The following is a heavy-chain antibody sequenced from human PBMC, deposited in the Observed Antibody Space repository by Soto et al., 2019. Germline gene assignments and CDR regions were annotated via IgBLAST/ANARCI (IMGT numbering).Heavy chain of an antibody. CDR3: ARAGYYRFDY. Sequence: PVGSLRLSCSASGFTFSSYVMNWVRQAPGKGLEYVSGITSNGGSTFYADSVKGRFIISRDNAKNTLYLQMNNLRVEDTAVYYCARAGYYRFDYWGQGTLVTVSS. D-gene: IGHD3-10*01. CDR1: GFTFSSYV. CDR2: ITSNGGST. V-gene: IGHV3-64*04. J-gene: IGHJ4*02.